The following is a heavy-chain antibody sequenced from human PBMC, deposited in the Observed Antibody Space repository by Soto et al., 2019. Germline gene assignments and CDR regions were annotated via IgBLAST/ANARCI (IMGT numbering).Heavy chain of an antibody. J-gene: IGHJ3*02. Sequence: QVQLVQSGAEVKKPGSSVKVSCKAAGGTFSSYAISWVRQAPGQGLEWMGGIIPIFGTANYAQKFQGRVTITADESTSTAYMELSSRRSEDTAVYYCARDCSIAVAGFNAFDIWGQGTIVTGSS. CDR3: ARDCSIAVAGFNAFDI. V-gene: IGHV1-69*01. CDR2: IIPIFGTA. D-gene: IGHD6-19*01. CDR1: GGTFSSYA.